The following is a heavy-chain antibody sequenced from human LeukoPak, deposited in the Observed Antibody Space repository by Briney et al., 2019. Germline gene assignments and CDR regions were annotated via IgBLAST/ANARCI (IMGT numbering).Heavy chain of an antibody. D-gene: IGHD6-13*01. CDR1: GGSISSSSYY. CDR2: IYTSGST. Sequence: PSETLSLTCTVSGGSISSSSYYSSWIRQPAGKGLEWIGRIYTSGSTTYNPSLKSRVTISVDTSKNQVSLILSSVTATDTALYYCARGVTAAGHFDYWGQGTLVTVSS. V-gene: IGHV4-61*02. CDR3: ARGVTAAGHFDY. J-gene: IGHJ4*02.